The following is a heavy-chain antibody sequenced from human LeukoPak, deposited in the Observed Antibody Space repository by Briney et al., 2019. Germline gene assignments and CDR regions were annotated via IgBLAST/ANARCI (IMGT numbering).Heavy chain of an antibody. D-gene: IGHD3-22*01. CDR1: GDSLRNYY. V-gene: IGHV4-59*08. CDR3: ARRLEVVISHDAFDI. Sequence: PSETLSLTCSVSGDSLRNYYWSWIRQSPGKRLEWIGFFFYTGYTTYNPSLQSRVTISVDTSKNQVSLKLSSVTAADTAVYYCARRLEVVISHDAFDIWGQGAMVTVSS. J-gene: IGHJ3*02. CDR2: FFYTGYT.